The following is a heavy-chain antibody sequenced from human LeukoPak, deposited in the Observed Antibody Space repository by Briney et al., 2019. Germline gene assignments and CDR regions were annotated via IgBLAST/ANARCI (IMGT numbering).Heavy chain of an antibody. D-gene: IGHD3-10*01. J-gene: IGHJ4*02. Sequence: AASVKVSCKAFGYGFTSYYIHWVRQAPGQGLEWMGIINPSVGGTTYARTFQGRVTMTRDTSTSTVYMELSSLRSEDTAVYYCARHGSGRYYPAEGRVDYWGQGTLVTVSS. CDR2: INPSVGGT. V-gene: IGHV1-46*03. CDR3: ARHGSGRYYPAEGRVDY. CDR1: GYGFTSYY.